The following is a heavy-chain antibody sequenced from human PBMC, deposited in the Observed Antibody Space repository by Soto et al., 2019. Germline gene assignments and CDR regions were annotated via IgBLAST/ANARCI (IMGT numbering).Heavy chain of an antibody. D-gene: IGHD3-22*01. CDR2: IYYTGRT. CDR1: VGSFNNYY. V-gene: IGHV4-59*01. Sequence: PSETLSLTCTVSVGSFNNYYWSWVRLSPGKGLEWIGYIYYTGRTNYNPSLESRVTISVDTSKNQFSLKLRSVTAADTAVYYCARDSSDSWYSPMDPWGQGISVTVSS. J-gene: IGHJ5*02. CDR3: ARDSSDSWYSPMDP.